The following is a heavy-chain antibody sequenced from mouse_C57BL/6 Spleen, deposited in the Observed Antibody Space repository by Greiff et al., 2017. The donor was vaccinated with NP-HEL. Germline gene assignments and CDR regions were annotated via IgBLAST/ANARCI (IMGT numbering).Heavy chain of an antibody. Sequence: VQLQQSGPELVKPGASVKISCKASGYTFTDYYMNWVKQSHGKSLEWIGDINPNNGGTSYNQKFKGKATLTVDKSSSTAYMELRSLTSEDSAVYYCARLGNWDGWYYFDYWGQGTTLTVSS. J-gene: IGHJ2*01. V-gene: IGHV1-26*01. CDR1: GYTFTDYY. CDR3: ARLGNWDGWYYFDY. D-gene: IGHD4-1*01. CDR2: INPNNGGT.